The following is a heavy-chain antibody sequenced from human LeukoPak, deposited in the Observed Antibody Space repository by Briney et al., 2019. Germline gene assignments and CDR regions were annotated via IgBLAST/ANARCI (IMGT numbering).Heavy chain of an antibody. J-gene: IGHJ4*02. CDR1: GDSVSIDSAT. Sequence: RSQTLSLTCDISGDSVSIDSATWNWIRQSLSRGLEWLGRTYYRSAWYTDYAVSVQSRITIKPDTSTNRFSLQLYSLTPEDTAVYYCARGIPVAGFDYWGQGTLVTVSS. CDR3: ARGIPVAGFDY. D-gene: IGHD6-19*01. CDR2: TYYRSAWYT. V-gene: IGHV6-1*01.